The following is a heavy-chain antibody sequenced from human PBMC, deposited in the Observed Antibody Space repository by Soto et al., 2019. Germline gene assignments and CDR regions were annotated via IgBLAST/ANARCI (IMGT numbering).Heavy chain of an antibody. J-gene: IGHJ4*02. CDR1: GFTFSSYA. D-gene: IGHD6-19*01. Sequence: GGSLRLSCAASGFTFSSYAMHWVRQAPGKGLEWVAVISYDGSNKYYAGSVKGRFTISRDNSKNTLYLQMNSLRAEDTAVYYCARAGGIEQWLDGGAGNYFDYWGQGTLVTVSS. V-gene: IGHV3-30-3*01. CDR3: ARAGGIEQWLDGGAGNYFDY. CDR2: ISYDGSNK.